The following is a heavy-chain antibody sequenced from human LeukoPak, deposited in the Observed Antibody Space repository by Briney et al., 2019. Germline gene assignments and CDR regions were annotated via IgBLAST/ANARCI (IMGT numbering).Heavy chain of an antibody. J-gene: IGHJ5*02. CDR3: ARGVIFGWFDP. CDR1: GGSISSYY. D-gene: IGHD3-16*02. Sequence: PSETLSLTCTVSGGSISSYYWSWIRQPPGKGLEWIGYIYYSGSTNYNPSLKSRVTISVDTSKNQFSLKLSSVTAADTAVYYCARGVIFGWFDPWGQGTLVTVSS. V-gene: IGHV4-59*01. CDR2: IYYSGST.